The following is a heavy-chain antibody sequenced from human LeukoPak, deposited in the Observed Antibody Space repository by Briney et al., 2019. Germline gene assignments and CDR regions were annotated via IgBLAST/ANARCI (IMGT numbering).Heavy chain of an antibody. J-gene: IGHJ4*02. V-gene: IGHV4-31*03. Sequence: SQTLSLTCTVSGGSISSGGYYWSWIRQHPGKGLEWIGYIYYSGSTYYNPSLKSRVTISEDTSKNQFSLKLSSVTAADTAVYYCARTPILTGYVYWGQGTLVTVSS. CDR2: IYYSGST. D-gene: IGHD3-9*01. CDR1: GGSISSGGYY. CDR3: ARTPILTGYVY.